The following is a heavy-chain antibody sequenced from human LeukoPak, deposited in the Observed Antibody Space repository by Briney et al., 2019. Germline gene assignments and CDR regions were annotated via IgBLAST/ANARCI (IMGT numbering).Heavy chain of an antibody. J-gene: IGHJ4*02. CDR2: ISLNSGSI. CDR3: AKDFSRYYYDSSGYNSALGY. CDR1: GFTGSNNY. Sequence: SLRLSCAASGFTGSNNYMSWVRQAPGKGLEWVSGISLNSGSIGYADSVKGRFTISRDNAKNSLYLQMNSLRVEDMALYYCAKDFSRYYYDSSGYNSALGYWGQGTLVTVSS. V-gene: IGHV3-9*03. D-gene: IGHD3-22*01.